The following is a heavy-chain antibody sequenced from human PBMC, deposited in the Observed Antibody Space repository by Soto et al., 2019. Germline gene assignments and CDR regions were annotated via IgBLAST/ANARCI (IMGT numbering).Heavy chain of an antibody. Sequence: QVQLVESGGGVVQPGRSLRLSCAASGFTFSSYGMHWVRQAPGKGLEWVAVISYDGSNKYYADSVKGRFTISRDNSKNTLYLQMNSLRAEDTAVYYCAKAYGDYIFDYWGQGTLVTVSS. V-gene: IGHV3-30*18. CDR2: ISYDGSNK. D-gene: IGHD4-17*01. CDR1: GFTFSSYG. CDR3: AKAYGDYIFDY. J-gene: IGHJ4*02.